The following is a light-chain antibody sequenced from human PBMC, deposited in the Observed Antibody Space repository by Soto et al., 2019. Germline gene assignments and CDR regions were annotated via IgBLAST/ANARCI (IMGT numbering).Light chain of an antibody. CDR3: SSYAGTYNVI. CDR2: DVT. CDR1: SSDVGGHNY. V-gene: IGLV2-11*01. Sequence: QSVLTQPRSVSGSPGQSVTISCTGTSSDVGGHNYVSWYQHHPGKAPKLIIYDVTKRPSGVPDRFSGSKSGNTASLTVSGLQEEDEADYHCSSYAGTYNVIFGGGTKLPS. J-gene: IGLJ2*01.